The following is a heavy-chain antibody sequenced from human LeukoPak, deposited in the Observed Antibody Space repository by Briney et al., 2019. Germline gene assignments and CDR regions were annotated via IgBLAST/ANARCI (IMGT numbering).Heavy chain of an antibody. D-gene: IGHD3-10*01. V-gene: IGHV3-13*01. CDR1: GFTFISYD. CDR2: ICTAGDT. Sequence: PGGSLRLSCGASGFTFISYDMHWVRQATGEGLEWGSAICTAGDTYYPGSVKGRFTISRENAEDCLYLQMNSLRAGDTAVYYCARSFTMVRGNHGMDVWGQGTTVTVSS. J-gene: IGHJ6*02. CDR3: ARSFTMVRGNHGMDV.